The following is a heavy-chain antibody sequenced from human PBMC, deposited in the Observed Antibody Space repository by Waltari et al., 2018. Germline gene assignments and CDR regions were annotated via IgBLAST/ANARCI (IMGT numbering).Heavy chain of an antibody. CDR3: AKADSSWSQASFDY. J-gene: IGHJ4*02. V-gene: IGHV3-9*01. Sequence: EVQLVESGGGLVQPGRSLRLSCAASGFTFDDYAMHWVRQAPGKGLEWVSGISWNSGSIGYVDSVKGRFTISRDNAKNSLYLQMNSLRAEDTALYYCAKADSSWSQASFDYWGQGTLVTVSS. CDR1: GFTFDDYA. D-gene: IGHD6-13*01. CDR2: ISWNSGSI.